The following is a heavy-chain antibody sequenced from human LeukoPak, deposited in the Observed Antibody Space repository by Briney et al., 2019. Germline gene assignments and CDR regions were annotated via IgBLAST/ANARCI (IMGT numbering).Heavy chain of an antibody. CDR3: ARDGGYSGYDLNDY. CDR1: GFTFSSCA. J-gene: IGHJ4*02. CDR2: ISYDGSNK. Sequence: PGRSLRLSCAASGFTFSSCAMHWVRQAPGKGLEWVAVISYDGSNKYYADSVKGRFTISRDNSKNTLYLQMNSLRAEDTAVYYCARDGGYSGYDLNDYWGQGTLVTVSS. V-gene: IGHV3-30-3*01. D-gene: IGHD5-12*01.